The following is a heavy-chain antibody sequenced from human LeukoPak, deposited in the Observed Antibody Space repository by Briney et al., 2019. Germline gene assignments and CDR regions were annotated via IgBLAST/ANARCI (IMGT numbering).Heavy chain of an antibody. Sequence: SETLSLTCAVYGGSFSGYYWSWIRQPAGKGLEWIGRIYTSGSTNYNPSLKSRVTMSVDTSKNQFSLKLSSVTAADTAVYYCARDRPLDYGGTYYFDYWGQGTLVTVSS. CDR1: GGSFSGYY. J-gene: IGHJ4*02. D-gene: IGHD4-23*01. CDR2: IYTSGST. V-gene: IGHV4-4*07. CDR3: ARDRPLDYGGTYYFDY.